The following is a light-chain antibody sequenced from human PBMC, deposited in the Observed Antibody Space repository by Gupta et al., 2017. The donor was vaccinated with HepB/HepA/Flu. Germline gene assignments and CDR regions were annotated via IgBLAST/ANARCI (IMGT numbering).Light chain of an antibody. V-gene: IGKV1-9*01. Sequence: DIQLTQSPSLLSASVGDRVTITCRASQDINSYLIWYQQKPGKAPNLLIYTASTLQGGVPSRFSGRGSGTEFTLTISSLQTEDVATYYCQQVNSDPITFGQGTRLDIK. CDR2: TAS. J-gene: IGKJ5*01. CDR1: QDINSY. CDR3: QQVNSDPIT.